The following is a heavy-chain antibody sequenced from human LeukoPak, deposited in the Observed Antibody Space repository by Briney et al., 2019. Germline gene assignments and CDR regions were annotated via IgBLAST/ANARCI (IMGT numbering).Heavy chain of an antibody. Sequence: SETLSLTCTVSGGSISSGGYYWRWIRQHPGRGVERIEYIYYSGSTYYNPSLKSLVTISVDTSKNQSSLKLSSVTAADTAVYYCAGDYYGSGSYFDYWGQGTLVTVSS. D-gene: IGHD3-10*01. CDR2: IYYSGST. V-gene: IGHV4-31*01. CDR1: GGSISSGGYY. CDR3: AGDYYGSGSYFDY. J-gene: IGHJ4*02.